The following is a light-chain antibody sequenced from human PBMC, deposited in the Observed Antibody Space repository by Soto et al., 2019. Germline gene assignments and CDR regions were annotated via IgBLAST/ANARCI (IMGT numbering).Light chain of an antibody. J-gene: IGKJ2*01. CDR3: QQYNTWPHT. Sequence: EIGMSQSLATLSVTPREKTTLSCRASQSVSSKLAWFQQKPGQAPSLLIYGVSTRATGVPVRFSGSGSGTEFTLTVNSLQSEDFAVYYCQQYNTWPHTCGQGTRWIS. CDR2: GVS. V-gene: IGKV3-15*01. CDR1: QSVSSK.